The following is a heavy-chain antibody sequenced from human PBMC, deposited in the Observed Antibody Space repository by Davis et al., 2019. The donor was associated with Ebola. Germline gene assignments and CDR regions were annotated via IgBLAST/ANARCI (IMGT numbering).Heavy chain of an antibody. J-gene: IGHJ4*02. D-gene: IGHD4-17*01. V-gene: IGHV1-2*02. CDR2: INTYSGGT. CDR3: TRGDRDYRFDY. CDR1: GHTFTGYY. Sequence: ASVKVSCKASGHTFTGYYMHWVRQAPGQGLEWMGWINTYSGGTKYAQKFQGRVTMTRDTSITTAYMELSRLRSDDTAVYYCTRGDRDYRFDYWGQGTLVTVSS.